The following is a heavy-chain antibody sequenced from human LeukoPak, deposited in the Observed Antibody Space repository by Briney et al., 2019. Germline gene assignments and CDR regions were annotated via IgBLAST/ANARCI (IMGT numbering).Heavy chain of an antibody. CDR3: ARELERRYYYYGMDV. CDR2: IIPIFGTA. Sequence: SVKVSCKASGGTFSSYAISWVRQAPGQGLEWMGGIIPIFGTANYAQKFQGRVTITADESTSTAYMELSSLRSEDTAVYYCARELERRYYYYGMDVWGQGTTVTASS. CDR1: GGTFSSYA. V-gene: IGHV1-69*13. J-gene: IGHJ6*02. D-gene: IGHD1-1*01.